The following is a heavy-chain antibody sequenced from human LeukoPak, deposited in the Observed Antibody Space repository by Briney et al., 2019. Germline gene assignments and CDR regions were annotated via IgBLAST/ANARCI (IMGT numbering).Heavy chain of an antibody. CDR2: IDDSGNT. J-gene: IGHJ4*02. D-gene: IGHD6-13*01. CDR1: GGSISRYY. CDR3: ARGRRSYSSSWYPFDY. Sequence: PSETLSLTCTVSGGSISRYYWSWIRRPPGKGLEWIGYIDDSGNTDYNPSLKSQVTISVDRSKNQLSLKLSFVTAADTAVYYCARGRRSYSSSWYPFDYWGQGTLVTVSS. V-gene: IGHV4-59*01.